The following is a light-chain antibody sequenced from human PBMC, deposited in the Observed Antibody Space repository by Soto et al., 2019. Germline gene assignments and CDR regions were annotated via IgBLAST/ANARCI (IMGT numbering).Light chain of an antibody. V-gene: IGLV1-47*01. CDR3: AAWDDSLSGVV. J-gene: IGLJ2*01. CDR1: STNIGSNY. Sequence: QSVLTQPPSASGTPGQRITISCAGSSTNIGSNYVYWYQQLPGTAPKLLIYRNNQRPSGVPARFSGSKSGTSASPAISGLRYEDEDDYYCAAWDDSLSGVVFGGGTKLTVL. CDR2: RNN.